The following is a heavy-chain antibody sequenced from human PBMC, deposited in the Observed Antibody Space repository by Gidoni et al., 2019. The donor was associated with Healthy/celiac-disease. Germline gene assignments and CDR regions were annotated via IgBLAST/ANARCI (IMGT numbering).Heavy chain of an antibody. CDR1: GYTFTSYG. J-gene: IGHJ4*02. D-gene: IGHD3-22*01. V-gene: IGHV1-18*04. CDR2: ISAYNGNT. Sequence: QVQLVQSGAEVKKPGASVTVSCKASGYTFTSYGISWVRQSPGQGLEWMGWISAYNGNTNYAQKLQGRVTMTTDTTTSTAYMELRSLRSDDTAVYYCARAYDRSGYYYPVEVDYWGQGTLVTVSS. CDR3: ARAYDRSGYYYPVEVDY.